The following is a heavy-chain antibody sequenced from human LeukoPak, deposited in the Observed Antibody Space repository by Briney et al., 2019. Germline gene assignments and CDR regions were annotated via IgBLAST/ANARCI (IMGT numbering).Heavy chain of an antibody. Sequence: PGGPLRLSCAASGFTVSSNYMSWVRQAPGKGLEWVSVIYGGVNTAYADSVQGRFTISRDNSKNTLYLQMSSLRAEDTAVYYCAKSPKTGFLFDYWGKGTLVTVSS. J-gene: IGHJ4*02. CDR1: GFTVSSNY. CDR2: IYGGVNT. CDR3: AKSPKTGFLFDY. D-gene: IGHD1-1*01. V-gene: IGHV3-66*01.